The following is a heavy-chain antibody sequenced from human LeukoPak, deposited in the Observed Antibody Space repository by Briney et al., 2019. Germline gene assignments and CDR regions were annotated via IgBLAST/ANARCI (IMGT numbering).Heavy chain of an antibody. D-gene: IGHD3-10*01. CDR3: ARAYGDYYGSGSYYIPGAFDI. CDR2: IYSGGST. V-gene: IGHV3-66*01. J-gene: IGHJ3*02. Sequence: GGSLRLSCAASGFTVSSNYMSWVRQAPGKGLEWVPVIYSGGSTYYADSVKGRFTISRDNSKNTLYLQMNSLRAEDTAVYYCARAYGDYYGSGSYYIPGAFDIWGQGTMVTVSS. CDR1: GFTVSSNY.